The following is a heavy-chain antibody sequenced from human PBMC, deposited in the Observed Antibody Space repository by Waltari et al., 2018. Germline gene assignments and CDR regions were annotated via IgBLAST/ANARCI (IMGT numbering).Heavy chain of an antibody. D-gene: IGHD2-15*01. J-gene: IGHJ6*02. CDR3: TVLRGYXXGGCTDV. V-gene: IGHV3-15*01. CDR2: IRNKADGEKT. CDR1: EXTFSHAW. Sequence: EMQVVESGGGLVKPGGXLRLSXVGSEXTFSHAWMXWVRQAPGKGLEWVGRIRNKADGEKTXDAAPVKGXFTIXRDXSKXTXYXKMNSLKTXXTAVXYCTVLRGYXXGGCTDVXGQGTTVTVXS.